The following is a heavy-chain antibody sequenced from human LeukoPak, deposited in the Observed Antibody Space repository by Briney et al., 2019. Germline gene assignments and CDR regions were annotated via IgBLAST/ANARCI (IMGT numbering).Heavy chain of an antibody. J-gene: IGHJ3*02. D-gene: IGHD3-3*01. V-gene: IGHV4-61*08. Sequence: NPSETLSLTCTVSGGSISSGDYYWRWIRQPPGKGREWIGYIYYSGSTNYNPSLKSRVTISIDTSKNQFSLKLSSVTAADTAVYYCAREGAGSGSRYIWGQGTMVTVSS. CDR2: IYYSGST. CDR1: GGSISSGDYY. CDR3: AREGAGSGSRYI.